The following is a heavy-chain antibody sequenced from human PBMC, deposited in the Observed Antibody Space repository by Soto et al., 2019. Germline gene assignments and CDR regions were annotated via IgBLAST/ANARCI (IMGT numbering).Heavy chain of an antibody. CDR1: GGSISSSSYY. V-gene: IGHV4-61*05. J-gene: IGHJ6*03. Sequence: SETLSLTCTVSGGSISSSSYYWGWIRQPPGKGLEWIGYIYYSGSTNYNLSLKSRVTISVDTSKNQFSLKLSSVTAADTAVYYCARGYLSAAPKNSHYYYYYYMDVWGKGTTVTVSS. CDR3: ARGYLSAAPKNSHYYYYYYMDV. CDR2: IYYSGST. D-gene: IGHD3-16*02.